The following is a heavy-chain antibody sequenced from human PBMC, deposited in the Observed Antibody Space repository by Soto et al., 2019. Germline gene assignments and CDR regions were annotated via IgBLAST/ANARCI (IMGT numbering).Heavy chain of an antibody. J-gene: IGHJ4*02. V-gene: IGHV4-61*01. Sequence: PETLSLTCTVSGGSVSSGSYYWSWIRQPPGKGLEWIGYIYYSGSTNYNPSLKSRVTISVDTSKNQFSLKLSSVTAADTAVYYCARFGVTVDYWGQGTLVTVSS. CDR2: IYYSGST. D-gene: IGHD3-16*01. CDR1: GGSVSSGSYY. CDR3: ARFGVTVDY.